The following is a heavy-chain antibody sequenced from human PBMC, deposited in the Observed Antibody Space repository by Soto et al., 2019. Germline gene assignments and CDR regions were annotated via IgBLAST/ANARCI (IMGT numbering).Heavy chain of an antibody. D-gene: IGHD6-19*01. J-gene: IGHJ6*03. Sequence: GGSLRLSCAASGFTVSSNYMSWVRQAPGKGLEWVSVIYSGGSTYYADSVKGRFTISRDNSKNTLYLQMNSLRAEDTAVYYCARVRDSSGWLKTNYYYYYMDVWGKGTTVTVSS. CDR1: GFTVSSNY. CDR2: IYSGGST. V-gene: IGHV3-66*01. CDR3: ARVRDSSGWLKTNYYYYYMDV.